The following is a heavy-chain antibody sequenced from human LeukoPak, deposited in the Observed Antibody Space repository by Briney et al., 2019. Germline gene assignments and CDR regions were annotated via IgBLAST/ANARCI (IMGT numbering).Heavy chain of an antibody. CDR3: ARGTMEYISAGDY. J-gene: IGHJ4*02. CDR2: INPDASST. CDR1: GFSFSNFW. D-gene: IGHD1-1*01. V-gene: IGHV3-74*01. Sequence: GGSLRLSCAASGFSFSNFWMHWVRQAPGKGLVWVSRINPDASSTNYADSLKGRFTVSRDNAKNTLYLQMNSLRAEDTAVYYCARGTMEYISAGDYWGQGILVTVSS.